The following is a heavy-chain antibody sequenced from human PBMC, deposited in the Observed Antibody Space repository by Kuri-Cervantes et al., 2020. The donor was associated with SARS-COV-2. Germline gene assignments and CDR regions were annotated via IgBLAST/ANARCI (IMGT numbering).Heavy chain of an antibody. CDR2: IIPILGIA. D-gene: IGHD6-6*01. V-gene: IGHV1-69*04. CDR3: ARETEYSSSYHYYYYGMDV. Sequence: SVKVSCKASGGTFSSYAISWVRQAPGQGLEWMGRIIPILGIANYAQKFQGRVTITADKSTSTAYMELSSLRSEDTAVYYCARETEYSSSYHYYYYGMDVWGQGTTVTVSS. J-gene: IGHJ6*02. CDR1: GGTFSSYA.